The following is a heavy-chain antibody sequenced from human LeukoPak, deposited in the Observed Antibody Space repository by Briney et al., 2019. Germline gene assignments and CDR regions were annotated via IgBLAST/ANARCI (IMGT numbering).Heavy chain of an antibody. Sequence: ASVKVSCKVSGYTLTELSMHWVRQAPGKGLEWMGGIIPIFGTANYAQKFQGRVTITADESTSTAYMELSSLRSEDTAVYYCATDYDSSSSESGGYYYGMDVWGQGTTVTVSS. CDR3: ATDYDSSSSESGGYYYGMDV. CDR2: IIPIFGTA. D-gene: IGHD6-6*01. CDR1: GYTLTELS. J-gene: IGHJ6*02. V-gene: IGHV1-69*13.